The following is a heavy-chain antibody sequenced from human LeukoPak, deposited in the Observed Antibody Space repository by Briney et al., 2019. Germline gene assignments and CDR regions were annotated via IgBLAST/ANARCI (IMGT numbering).Heavy chain of an antibody. CDR1: GGSISSYY. J-gene: IGHJ5*02. CDR3: AREREGYSYGNNWFDP. D-gene: IGHD5-18*01. Sequence: SETLSLTCTVSGGSISSYYWSWIRQPPGKGLEWIGYIYYSGSTNYNPSLKSRVTMSVDTSKNQFSLKLSSVTAADTAVYYCAREREGYSYGNNWFDPWGQGTLVTVSS. V-gene: IGHV4-59*12. CDR2: IYYSGST.